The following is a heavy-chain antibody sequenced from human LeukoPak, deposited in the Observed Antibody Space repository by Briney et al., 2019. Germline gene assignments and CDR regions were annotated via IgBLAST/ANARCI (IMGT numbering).Heavy chain of an antibody. CDR1: GFTFSNYA. CDR2: ISDSGGST. D-gene: IGHD3-22*01. J-gene: IGHJ3*02. Sequence: PGGSLRLSCAASGFTFSNYAMSWVRQAPGKGLEWVSTISDSGGSTYYADSVKGRFTISRDNSKNTLYLQMKSLRAEDTAVYYCAKEWGITMIVDDAFDIWGQGTMVTVSS. V-gene: IGHV3-23*01. CDR3: AKEWGITMIVDDAFDI.